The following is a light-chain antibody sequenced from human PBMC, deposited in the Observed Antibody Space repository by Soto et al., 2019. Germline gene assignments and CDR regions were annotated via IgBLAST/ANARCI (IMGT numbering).Light chain of an antibody. CDR3: QQYNSWRMYT. Sequence: EIVVTQSRATLSVSPGERATLSCMATQSVSSNVAWYQQKTCQTPRLPIYGASTRAPGIPARFSGIGSETEFTLTISSLQSEDFAVYYCQQYNSWRMYTFGQGTKVDIK. CDR1: QSVSSN. V-gene: IGKV3-15*01. J-gene: IGKJ2*01. CDR2: GAS.